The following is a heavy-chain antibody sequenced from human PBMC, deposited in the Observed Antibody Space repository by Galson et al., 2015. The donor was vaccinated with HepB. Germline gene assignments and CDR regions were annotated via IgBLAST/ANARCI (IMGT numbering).Heavy chain of an antibody. CDR1: GFIVSSNY. CDR3: ARDEGLGAFDI. Sequence: SLRLSCAASGFIVSSNYMSWVRQAPGKGLEWVSVIYSGGSTYYADSVKGRFTISRDNSKNTLYLQMNSLRAEDTAVYFCARDEGLGAFDIWGQGTMVTVSS. J-gene: IGHJ3*02. CDR2: IYSGGST. V-gene: IGHV3-53*01.